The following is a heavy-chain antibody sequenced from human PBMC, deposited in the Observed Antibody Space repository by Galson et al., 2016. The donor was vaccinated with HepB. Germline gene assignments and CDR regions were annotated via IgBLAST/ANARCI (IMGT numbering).Heavy chain of an antibody. J-gene: IGHJ4*02. CDR1: GGSISSDGYF. CDR3: ATVFGTAMTYYFDY. V-gene: IGHV4-30-2*01. Sequence: TLSLTCTVSGGSISSDGYFWSWIRQPPGKGLEWIGHVYQTGKTYYNPSLKSRVTTSPDRSSNQFSLRLNSVTAADTAMYYCATVFGTAMTYYFDYWGQGTLVTVSS. CDR2: VYQTGKT. D-gene: IGHD3/OR15-3a*01.